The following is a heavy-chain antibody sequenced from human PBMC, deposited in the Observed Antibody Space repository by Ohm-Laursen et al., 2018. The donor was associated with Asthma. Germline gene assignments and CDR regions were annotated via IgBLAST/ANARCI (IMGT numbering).Heavy chain of an antibody. CDR3: VRDVVDRFDY. D-gene: IGHD2-21*01. J-gene: IGHJ4*02. CDR1: GYSVTSYA. V-gene: IGHV1-18*04. Sequence: ASVKVSCKASGYSVTSYAFSWVRQAPGQRPEWMGWIYIGNTNYAPNFRDRITMTTDTSTNTAYMELRSLTSDDTAVYYCVRDVVDRFDYWARDPWSSSPQ. CDR2: IYIGNT.